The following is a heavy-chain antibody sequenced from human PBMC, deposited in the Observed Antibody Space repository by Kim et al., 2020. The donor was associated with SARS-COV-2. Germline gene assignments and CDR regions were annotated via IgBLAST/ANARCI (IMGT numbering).Heavy chain of an antibody. CDR3: ARERGPWYYYYGMDV. CDR2: IYYSGST. Sequence: SETLSLTCTVSGGSISSYYWSWIRQPPGKGLEWIGYIYYSGSTNYNPSLKSRVTISVDTSKNQFSLKLSSVTAADTAVYYCARERGPWYYYYGMDVWGQGTTVTVSS. D-gene: IGHD3-10*01. CDR1: GGSISSYY. J-gene: IGHJ6*02. V-gene: IGHV4-59*01.